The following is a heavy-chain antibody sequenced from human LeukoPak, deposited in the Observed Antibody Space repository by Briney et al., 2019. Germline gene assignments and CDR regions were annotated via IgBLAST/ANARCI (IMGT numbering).Heavy chain of an antibody. J-gene: IGHJ4*02. CDR2: IKFDGNEK. CDR3: ARGTIFGVVPLDS. D-gene: IGHD3-3*01. Sequence: GGSLRLSCAASGFTFSNYWMSWVRQAPGKGLEWVANIKFDGNEKYYVDSVKGRFTISRDNAKNSLYLQMNSLRAEDSAVYYCARGTIFGVVPLDSWGQGTLVTVSS. V-gene: IGHV3-7*01. CDR1: GFTFSNYW.